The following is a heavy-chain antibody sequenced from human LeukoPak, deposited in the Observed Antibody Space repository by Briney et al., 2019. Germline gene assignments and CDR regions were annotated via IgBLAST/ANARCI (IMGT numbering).Heavy chain of an antibody. CDR1: GGSISSGSYY. Sequence: SETLSLTCTVSGGSISSGSYYWSWIRQPAGKGLEWIGRIYTSGSTNYNPSLKSRVTISVGTSKNQFSLKLSSVTAADTAVYYCAREIARPDILTGYYPFDYWGQGTLVTVSS. V-gene: IGHV4-61*02. D-gene: IGHD3-9*01. CDR3: AREIARPDILTGYYPFDY. CDR2: IYTSGST. J-gene: IGHJ4*02.